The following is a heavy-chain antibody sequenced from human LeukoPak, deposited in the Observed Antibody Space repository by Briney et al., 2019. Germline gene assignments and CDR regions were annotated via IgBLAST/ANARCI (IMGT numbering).Heavy chain of an antibody. CDR3: ARRLGGSTNFEY. CDR1: GGSFSGYY. V-gene: IGHV4-34*01. CDR2: INHSGST. D-gene: IGHD5-12*01. J-gene: IGHJ4*02. Sequence: SETLSLTCAVYGGSFSGYYWSWIRQPPGKGLELIGEINHSGSTNYNPSLMSRVTISVDTSKNQFSLNLRSVTAADTALYYCARRLGGSTNFEYWGQGTLVTVSS.